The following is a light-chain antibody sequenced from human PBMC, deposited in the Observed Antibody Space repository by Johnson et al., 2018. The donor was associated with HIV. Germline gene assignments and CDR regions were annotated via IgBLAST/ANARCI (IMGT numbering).Light chain of an antibody. CDR2: ENN. CDR3: GTWDSSLSTYV. V-gene: IGLV1-51*02. Sequence: QSVLTQPPSVSAAPGQKVTISCSGSSSNIGNNYVSWYQQLPGTAPKLLIYENNKRPSGIPDRFSVSKSGTTATLGITGLQTGDDADYYCGTWDSSLSTYVFGSGTKVTVL. J-gene: IGLJ1*01. CDR1: SSNIGNNY.